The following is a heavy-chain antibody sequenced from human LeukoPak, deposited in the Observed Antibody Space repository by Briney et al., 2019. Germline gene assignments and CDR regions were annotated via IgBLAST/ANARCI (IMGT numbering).Heavy chain of an antibody. CDR3: ARDGVCYYDSSGYYYFQH. D-gene: IGHD3-22*01. J-gene: IGHJ1*01. V-gene: IGHV1-2*02. CDR2: IDPNRGRT. CDR1: GYTFTAYY. Sequence: ASVMVSFKASGYTFTAYYMHWVRQAPGQGLEWMGCIDPNRGRTNYAQKFQGRVTMTRDTSISTAYMELSRLRSDDTSVYYCARDGVCYYDSSGYYYFQHWGQGTLVTVSS.